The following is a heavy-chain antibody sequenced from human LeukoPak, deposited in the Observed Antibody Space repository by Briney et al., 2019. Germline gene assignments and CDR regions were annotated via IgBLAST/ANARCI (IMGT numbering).Heavy chain of an antibody. CDR2: INPSGGST. Sequence: ASVKVSCKASGYTFTSYYMHWVRQAPGQGLEWVGIINPSGGSTSYAQKLQGRVTMTRDTSTSTVYMELSSLGSEDTALYYCAGGNPTNYGDYLYYFDYWGQGTLVTVSS. D-gene: IGHD4-17*01. J-gene: IGHJ4*02. V-gene: IGHV1-46*01. CDR3: AGGNPTNYGDYLYYFDY. CDR1: GYTFTSYY.